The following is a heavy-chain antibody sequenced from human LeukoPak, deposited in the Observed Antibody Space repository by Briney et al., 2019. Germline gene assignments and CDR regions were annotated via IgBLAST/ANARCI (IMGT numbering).Heavy chain of an antibody. Sequence: VGSLRLSCAASGFTFSGSAMHWVRQASGKGLEWVGRIRSEANSYATEYAASVKGRFTISSDDSKNTAYLQMNSLKTEDTAVYYCTRQLVNYYYYYMDVWGKGTTVTVS. J-gene: IGHJ6*03. CDR3: TRQLVNYYYYYMDV. V-gene: IGHV3-73*01. CDR1: GFTFSGSA. CDR2: IRSEANSYAT.